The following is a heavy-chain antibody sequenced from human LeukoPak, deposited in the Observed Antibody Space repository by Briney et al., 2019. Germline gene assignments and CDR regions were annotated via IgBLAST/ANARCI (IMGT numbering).Heavy chain of an antibody. V-gene: IGHV3-74*01. CDR2: INTAGST. D-gene: IGHD2-21*01. CDR1: GLTFSNVG. CDR3: ASFRDTDN. J-gene: IGHJ3*01. Sequence: GGSLRLSWEVSGLTFSNVGRHGVGQTPGRGLVWVCRINTAGSTVYADPVKGRFTISRDNAKNMVYLQMNSLRTEDTAVYYCASFRDTDNWGRGTMVTVSS.